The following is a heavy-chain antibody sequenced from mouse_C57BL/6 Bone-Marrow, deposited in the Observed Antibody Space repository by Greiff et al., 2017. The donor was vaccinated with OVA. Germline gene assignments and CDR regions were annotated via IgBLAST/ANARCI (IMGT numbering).Heavy chain of an antibody. Sequence: QVQLQQSGAELVRPGTSVKVSCKASGYAFTNYLIAWVKQRPGQGLEWIGVINPGSGGTNYNEKFKGKAKLTADKSSSTAYMQLSSLTSEDAAVYFCATRSYYFDYWGQGTTLTVSS. CDR1: GYAFTNYL. CDR2: INPGSGGT. V-gene: IGHV1-54*01. J-gene: IGHJ2*01. CDR3: ATRSYYFDY.